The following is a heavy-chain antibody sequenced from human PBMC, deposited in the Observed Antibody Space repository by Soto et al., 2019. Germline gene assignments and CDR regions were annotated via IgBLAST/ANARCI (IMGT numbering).Heavy chain of an antibody. CDR2: IYYSGST. CDR1: GGSISSGGYY. V-gene: IGHV4-31*03. CDR3: ARVRRLGELSPNWFDP. Sequence: SETLSLTCTVSGGSISSGGYYWSWIRQHPGKGLEWIGYIYYSGSTYYNPSLKSRVTISVDTSKNQFSLKLSSVTAADTAVYYCARVRRLGELSPNWFDPWGQGTLVTVSS. J-gene: IGHJ5*02. D-gene: IGHD3-16*02.